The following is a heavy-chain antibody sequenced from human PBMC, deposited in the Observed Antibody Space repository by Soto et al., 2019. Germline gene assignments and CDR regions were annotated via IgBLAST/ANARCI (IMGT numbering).Heavy chain of an antibody. Sequence: SWAASGFTFRSYGMHWFRQAPGKGLEWVAVIWYDGSNKYYADSVKGRFTISRDNSKNTLYLQMNSLRAEDTAVYYCARDLGNSTDVVFGAFDIWGQGPMVTVSS. J-gene: IGHJ3*02. CDR3: ARDLGNSTDVVFGAFDI. CDR2: IWYDGSNK. D-gene: IGHD7-27*01. V-gene: IGHV3-33*01. CDR1: GFTFRSYG.